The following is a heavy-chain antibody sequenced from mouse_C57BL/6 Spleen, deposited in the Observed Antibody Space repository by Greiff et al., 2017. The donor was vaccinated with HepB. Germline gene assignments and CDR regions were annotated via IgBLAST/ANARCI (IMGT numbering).Heavy chain of an antibody. V-gene: IGHV1-55*01. CDR1: GYTFTSYW. J-gene: IGHJ2*01. CDR2: IYPGSGST. D-gene: IGHD2-2*01. Sequence: QVHVKQSGAELVKPGASVKMSCKASGYTFTSYWITWVKQRPGQGLEWIGDIYPGSGSTNYNEKFKSKATLTVDTSSSTAYMQLSSLTSEDSAVYYCARMVTTDYWGQGTTLTVSS. CDR3: ARMVTTDY.